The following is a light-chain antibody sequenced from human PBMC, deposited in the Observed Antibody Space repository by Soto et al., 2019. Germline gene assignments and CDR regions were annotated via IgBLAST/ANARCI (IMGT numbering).Light chain of an antibody. V-gene: IGKV1-5*03. CDR3: QHYNSYGT. CDR2: KAS. Sequence: DIHMSHSPSTLSSSVLDIFSITCRASQSISSWLAWYQQKPGKAPKLLIYKASTVKSGVPSRFSGSGSGTEFTLTITIVQPDDFATYYCQHYNSYGTFGQGTKVDIK. CDR1: QSISSW. J-gene: IGKJ1*01.